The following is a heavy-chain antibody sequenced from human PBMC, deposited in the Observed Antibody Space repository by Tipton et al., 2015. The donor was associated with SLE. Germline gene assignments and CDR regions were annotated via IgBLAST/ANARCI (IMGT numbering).Heavy chain of an antibody. CDR3: ARETGPWGGPDY. CDR1: GGSISSYY. D-gene: IGHD7-27*01. Sequence: TLSLTCTVSGGSISSYYWSWLRQPPGKGLELIGYIYYTGSPNYNPSLKSRITISVDTSKNQFSLNLTSVTAADTAMYYCARETGPWGGPDYWGQGTLVTVSS. J-gene: IGHJ4*02. V-gene: IGHV4-59*01. CDR2: IYYTGSP.